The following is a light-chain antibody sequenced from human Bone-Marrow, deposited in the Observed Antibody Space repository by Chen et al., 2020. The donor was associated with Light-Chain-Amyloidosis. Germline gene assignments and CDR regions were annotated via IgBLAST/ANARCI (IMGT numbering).Light chain of an antibody. V-gene: IGKV1-9*01. Sequence: DIQLTQSPSFLSASVGDRVTITCRATQAISSYLAWYQQKPGKAPELLIYAAPTLQSDVPSRFSGSGSVPEFTLTISSLQPEDFATYYCQQLASYPLTFGGGTKVEI. J-gene: IGKJ4*01. CDR3: QQLASYPLT. CDR2: AAP. CDR1: QAISSY.